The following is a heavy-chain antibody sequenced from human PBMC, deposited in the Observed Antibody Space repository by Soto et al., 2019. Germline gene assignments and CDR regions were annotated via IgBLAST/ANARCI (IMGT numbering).Heavy chain of an antibody. CDR1: GFTFSSYA. V-gene: IGHV3-23*01. Sequence: EVQLLESGGGLVQPGGSLRLSCAASGFTFSSYAMSWVRQAPGKGLEWVSAISGSGGSTYYADSVKGRFTISRDNSKNTLYRQMKSRRAEDAAVYYDAKAQGGSSWSGAGFDYWGQGTLVTVSS. D-gene: IGHD6-13*01. J-gene: IGHJ4*02. CDR2: ISGSGGST. CDR3: AKAQGGSSWSGAGFDY.